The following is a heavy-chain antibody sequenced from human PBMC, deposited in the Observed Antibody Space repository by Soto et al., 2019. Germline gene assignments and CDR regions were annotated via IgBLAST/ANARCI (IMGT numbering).Heavy chain of an antibody. J-gene: IGHJ1*01. D-gene: IGHD3-22*01. CDR2: IYSGGST. CDR3: ARDRGESGSAEDFQR. CDR1: GFTVSSNY. V-gene: IGHV3-53*01. Sequence: EVQLVESGGGLIQPGGSLRLSCAASGFTVSSNYMSWVRQAPGKGLEWVSVIYSGGSTYYADSVKGRFTISRDNANNTRYLQMQSRRAEATAVYDCARDRGESGSAEDFQRWGQGTLVTVSS.